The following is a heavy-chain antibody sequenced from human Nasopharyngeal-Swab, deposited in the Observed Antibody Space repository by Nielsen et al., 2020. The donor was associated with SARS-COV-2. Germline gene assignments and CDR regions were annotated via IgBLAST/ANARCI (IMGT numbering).Heavy chain of an antibody. Sequence: GESLKISCAASGFTFSNYGMHWVRQAPGKGLEWVAVIWYDGSNKYYADSVKGRFTISRDNSKNTLYLQMNSLRAEDTAVYYCARGDSTSWWNSYWGQGTLVTVSS. J-gene: IGHJ4*02. CDR3: ARGDSTSWWNSY. CDR2: IWYDGSNK. D-gene: IGHD2-2*01. CDR1: GFTFSNYG. V-gene: IGHV3-33*01.